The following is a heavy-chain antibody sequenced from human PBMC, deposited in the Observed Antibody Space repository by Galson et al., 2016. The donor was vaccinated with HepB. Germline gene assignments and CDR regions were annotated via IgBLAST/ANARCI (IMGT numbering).Heavy chain of an antibody. CDR2: ISGSGGSA. CDR3: AKANWGYCGGGTCSYFDY. Sequence: SLRLSCAASGSTFNNYAMTWVRQAPGKGLEWVSAISGSGGSAYYADSVKGRFTISRDNSKNTLYLQMNSLRAEDTAVYYCAKANWGYCGGGTCSYFDYWGQGTLVTVSS. V-gene: IGHV3-23*01. D-gene: IGHD2-15*01. J-gene: IGHJ4*02. CDR1: GSTFNNYA.